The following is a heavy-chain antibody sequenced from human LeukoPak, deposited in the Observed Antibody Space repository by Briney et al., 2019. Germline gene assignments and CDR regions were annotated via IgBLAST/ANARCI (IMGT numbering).Heavy chain of an antibody. J-gene: IGHJ4*02. CDR1: GYTFTSYY. CDR3: ARDPSKSRGVPAALPFDY. V-gene: IGHV1-46*01. D-gene: IGHD2-2*01. CDR2: INPSGGST. Sequence: ASVKVSCKASGYTFTSYYMHWVRQAPGQGLEWMGIINPSGGSTNYAQKLQGRVTMTTDTSTSTAYMELRSLRSDDTAVYYCARDPSKSRGVPAALPFDYWGQGTLVTVSS.